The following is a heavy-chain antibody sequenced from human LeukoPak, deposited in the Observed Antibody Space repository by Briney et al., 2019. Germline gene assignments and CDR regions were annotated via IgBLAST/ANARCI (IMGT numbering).Heavy chain of an antibody. J-gene: IGHJ4*02. CDR2: ISGSGTTT. D-gene: IGHD6-13*01. Sequence: GGSLRLSCAASGFTFSTYAMSWVRQAPGKGLDWVSAISGSGTTTYYSDSVKGRFTISRDISKNTLYLQMNSLRAEDTAVYYCAKPLSAASGTDFHYWGQGTLVTVSS. CDR3: AKPLSAASGTDFHY. V-gene: IGHV3-23*01. CDR1: GFTFSTYA.